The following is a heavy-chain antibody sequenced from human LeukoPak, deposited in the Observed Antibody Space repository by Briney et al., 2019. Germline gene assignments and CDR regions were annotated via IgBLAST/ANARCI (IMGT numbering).Heavy chain of an antibody. CDR3: ATVAAAGFFDY. D-gene: IGHD6-13*01. Sequence: GGSLRPXCAASGFTFSGSAMHWVRQASGKGLEWVGRIRSKTNSYATAYAASVKGKFTISRDDSKNTAYLQMNSLKTEDTAVYYCATVAAAGFFDYWGQGTLVTVSS. J-gene: IGHJ4*02. CDR1: GFTFSGSA. CDR2: IRSKTNSYAT. V-gene: IGHV3-73*01.